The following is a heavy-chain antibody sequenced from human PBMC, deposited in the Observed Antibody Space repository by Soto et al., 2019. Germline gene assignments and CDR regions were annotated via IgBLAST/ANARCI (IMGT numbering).Heavy chain of an antibody. J-gene: IGHJ6*03. Sequence: ASVKVSCKASGYTFTSYGISWVRQAPGQGLEWMGWISAYNGNTNYAQKLQGRVTMTTDTSTSTAYMELRSLRSDDTAVYYCALLGYCSSTSCKRARSYYYMDVWGKGTTVTVSS. CDR2: ISAYNGNT. CDR1: GYTFTSYG. D-gene: IGHD2-2*01. V-gene: IGHV1-18*01. CDR3: ALLGYCSSTSCKRARSYYYMDV.